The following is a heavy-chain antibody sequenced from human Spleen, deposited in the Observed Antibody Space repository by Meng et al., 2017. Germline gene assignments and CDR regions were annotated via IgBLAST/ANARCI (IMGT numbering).Heavy chain of an antibody. CDR1: GFTFSNYA. V-gene: IGHV3-49*04. CDR2: IRSKAYGGTT. Sequence: GGSLRLSCAASGFTFSNYAMSWVRQAPGKGLEWVGFIRSKAYGGTTEYAASVKGRFTISRDDSKSIAYLQMNSLKTEDTAVYYCTRGIYGVVTEYWGQGTLVTVSS. CDR3: TRGIYGVVTEY. D-gene: IGHD3-3*01. J-gene: IGHJ4*02.